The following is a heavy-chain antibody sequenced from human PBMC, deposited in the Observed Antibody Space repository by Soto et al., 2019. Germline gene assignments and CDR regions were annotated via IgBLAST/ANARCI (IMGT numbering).Heavy chain of an antibody. CDR2: INHSGST. V-gene: IGHV4-34*01. CDR1: GGSFSGYY. D-gene: IGHD1-7*01. Sequence: PSETLSLTCAVYGGSFSGYYWSCIRQPPGKGLEWIGEINHSGSTNYNPSLKSRVTISVDTSKNQFSLKLSSVTAADTAVYYCARAVRGITGTTSCLEPWGQGTLV. CDR3: ARAVRGITGTTSCLEP. J-gene: IGHJ5*02.